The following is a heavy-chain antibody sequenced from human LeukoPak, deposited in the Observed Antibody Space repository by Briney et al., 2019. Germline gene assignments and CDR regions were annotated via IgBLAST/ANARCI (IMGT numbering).Heavy chain of an antibody. D-gene: IGHD2-2*01. CDR3: ALYQLLWGVAS. J-gene: IGHJ5*02. CDR2: IYYSGST. V-gene: IGHV4-59*12. Sequence: PSETLSLTCTVSGGSISSYYWSWIRQPPGKGLEWIGYIYYSGSTNYNPSLKSRVTISVDTSKNQFSLKLSSVTAADTAVYYCALYQLLWGVASWGQGTLVTVSS. CDR1: GGSISSYY.